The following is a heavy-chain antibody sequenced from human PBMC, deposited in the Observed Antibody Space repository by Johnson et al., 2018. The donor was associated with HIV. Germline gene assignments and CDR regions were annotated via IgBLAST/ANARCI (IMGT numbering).Heavy chain of an antibody. CDR3: ARDGIAAEPKWDAFVI. CDR1: GFTFSSYG. V-gene: IGHV3-30*03. Sequence: QVQLVESGGGVVQPGRSLRLSCAASGFTFSSYGMAWVRQAPGKGLEWVTVISFTGLKKYYADSVKGRFTISRDNSKGTLYLQMDGLRPEDTAVYYCARDGIAAEPKWDAFVIWGQGTMVTVSS. J-gene: IGHJ3*02. CDR2: ISFTGLKK. D-gene: IGHD6-13*01.